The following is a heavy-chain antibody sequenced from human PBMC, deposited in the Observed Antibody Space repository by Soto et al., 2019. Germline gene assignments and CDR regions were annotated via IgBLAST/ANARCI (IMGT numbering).Heavy chain of an antibody. Sequence: QVQLQESGPGLVKPSGTLSLTCAVSGVSISSHDWWTWVRQPPGKGLEWIGESHQSGSTNYNSSLESRVTIEVDTSKNQFSLKLRSVTVADTAVCYCATRDNSRFYWGQGTRVTVSS. CDR2: SHQSGST. CDR3: ATRDNSRFY. CDR1: GVSISSHDW. D-gene: IGHD6-13*01. J-gene: IGHJ4*02. V-gene: IGHV4-4*02.